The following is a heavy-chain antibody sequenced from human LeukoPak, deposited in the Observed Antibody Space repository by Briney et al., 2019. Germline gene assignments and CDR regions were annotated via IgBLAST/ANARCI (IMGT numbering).Heavy chain of an antibody. J-gene: IGHJ5*02. Sequence: SVKVSCKASGGTFSGYAISWVRQAPGQGLEWMGGIIPIFGTANYAQKFQGRVTITADESTSTAYMELSSLRSEDTAVYYCARDSGSYSGWFDPWGQGTLVTVSS. D-gene: IGHD1-26*01. V-gene: IGHV1-69*13. CDR3: ARDSGSYSGWFDP. CDR1: GGTFSGYA. CDR2: IIPIFGTA.